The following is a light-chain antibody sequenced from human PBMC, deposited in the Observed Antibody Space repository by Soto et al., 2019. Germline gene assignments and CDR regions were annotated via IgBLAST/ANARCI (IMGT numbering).Light chain of an antibody. CDR3: QKYKSDPLT. J-gene: IGKJ4*01. CDR2: AAS. Sequence: IQLTQSPSSLSASLVDRVTITCRASQGISSYLAWYQQKPGEAANLLIYAASTLQSGGPSRFSGSGSGTHLTLTISSLQPEDVAAYHCQKYKSDPLTFCGGTKADI. V-gene: IGKV1-27*01. CDR1: QGISSY.